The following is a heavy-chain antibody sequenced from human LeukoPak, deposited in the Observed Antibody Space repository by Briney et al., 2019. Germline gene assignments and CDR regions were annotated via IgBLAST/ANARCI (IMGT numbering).Heavy chain of an antibody. D-gene: IGHD3-3*01. V-gene: IGHV4-4*07. CDR3: ARDPTRITIFGADIEGNWFDP. J-gene: IGHJ5*02. Sequence: SETLSLTCTVSGGSISSYYWSWIRQPAGKGLEWIGRIYTSGSTNYNPSLKSRVTMSVDTSKNQFSLKLSSVTAADTAVYHCARDPTRITIFGADIEGNWFDPWGQGTLVTVSS. CDR2: IYTSGST. CDR1: GGSISSYY.